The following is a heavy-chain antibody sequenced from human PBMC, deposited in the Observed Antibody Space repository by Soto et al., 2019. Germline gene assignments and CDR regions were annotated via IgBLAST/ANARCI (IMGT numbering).Heavy chain of an antibody. V-gene: IGHV5-51*01. CDR2: IYPGDSDT. Sequence: GESLKISCNGSGYSFTSYWIGWVRQMPGKGLEWMGIIYPGDSDTRYSPSFQGQVTISADKSISTAYLQWSSLKASDTAMYYCARARQYYYDSSGADYWGQGTLVTVSS. J-gene: IGHJ4*02. CDR1: GYSFTSYW. D-gene: IGHD3-22*01. CDR3: ARARQYYYDSSGADY.